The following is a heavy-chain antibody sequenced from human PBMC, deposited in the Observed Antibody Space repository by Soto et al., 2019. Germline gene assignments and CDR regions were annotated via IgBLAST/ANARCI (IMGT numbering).Heavy chain of an antibody. CDR1: GDSISSYY. V-gene: IGHV4-59*01. CDR2: IYYSGRT. J-gene: IGHJ6*02. CDR3: VRDYYYDSSGYPGADYYGMDV. Sequence: PSETLSLTCSVSGDSISSYYWSWIRQSPGKGLEWIGYIYYSGRTNYTPSLRSRVTISVDTSKNQLSLELSSVTAADTAVYYCVRDYYYDSSGYPGADYYGMDVWGQGTTVTV. D-gene: IGHD3-22*01.